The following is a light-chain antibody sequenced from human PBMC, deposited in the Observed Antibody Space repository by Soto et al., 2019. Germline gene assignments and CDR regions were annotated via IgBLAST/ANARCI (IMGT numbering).Light chain of an antibody. V-gene: IGLV2-14*03. J-gene: IGLJ3*02. CDR3: SSYTTSSTLV. CDR1: SSDVGAYRF. CDR2: DVS. Sequence: QSALTQPASLSGSPGQSITISCTGTSSDVGAYRFVSWYQQHPGKAPKLIIYDVSDRPSGVSSRFSGSKSGNTASLSISGLQAEDEADYYCSSYTTSSTLVFGGGTKVTVL.